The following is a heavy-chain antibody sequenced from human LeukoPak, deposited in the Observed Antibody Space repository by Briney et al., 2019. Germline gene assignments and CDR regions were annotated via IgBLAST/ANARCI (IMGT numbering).Heavy chain of an antibody. J-gene: IGHJ4*02. V-gene: IGHV3-20*04. CDR3: AKGSAWGSGNYFDN. Sequence: GGSLRLSCAASGFTFDAFGMTWVSQAPGKGLEWVSAIRGDAGSTGYADSVKGRFTISRDNAKNSLYLQMNSLRVEDTALYYCAKGSAWGSGNYFDNWGQGTLVTVSS. CDR2: IRGDAGST. D-gene: IGHD7-27*01. CDR1: GFTFDAFG.